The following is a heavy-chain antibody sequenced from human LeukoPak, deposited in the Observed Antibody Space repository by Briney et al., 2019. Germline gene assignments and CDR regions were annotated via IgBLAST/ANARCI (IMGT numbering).Heavy chain of an antibody. Sequence: GGSLRLSCAAAGFTFSSYEMKWVRQARGGGLGWVSYISSSGSTIYYADSVKGRVTIYRDNAKNSMYLQMNSLRAEDTAVYYCARPDYILCGYYQYWGQGTLVTVSS. CDR1: GFTFSSYE. CDR2: ISSSGSTI. CDR3: ARPDYILCGYYQY. V-gene: IGHV3-48*03. J-gene: IGHJ4*02. D-gene: IGHD3-9*01.